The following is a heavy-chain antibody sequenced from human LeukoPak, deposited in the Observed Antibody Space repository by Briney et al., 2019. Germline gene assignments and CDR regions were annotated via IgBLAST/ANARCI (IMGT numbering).Heavy chain of an antibody. J-gene: IGHJ4*02. CDR3: AKSPYETNYDSSGCYRSYYFDY. CDR2: ISGSGGST. D-gene: IGHD3-22*01. V-gene: IGHV3-23*01. CDR1: GFTFSSYA. Sequence: GGSLRLSCAASGFTFSSYAMSWVRQAPGKGLEWVSAISGSGGSTYHADSVKGRFTISRDNSKNTLYLQMNSLRAEDTAVYYCAKSPYETNYDSSGCYRSYYFDYWGQGTLVTVSS.